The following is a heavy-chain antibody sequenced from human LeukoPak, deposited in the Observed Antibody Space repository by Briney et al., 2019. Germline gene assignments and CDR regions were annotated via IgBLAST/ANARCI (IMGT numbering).Heavy chain of an antibody. V-gene: IGHV1-3*01. CDR1: GYTFTSYA. D-gene: IGHD5-12*01. CDR2: INAGNGNT. Sequence: GASVKVSCKASGYTFTSYAMHWVRQAPGQRLEWMGWINAGNGNTKYSQKFQGRVTITRDTSASTACMELSSLRSEDTAVYYCARDKFRYDHYFDYWGQGTLVTVSS. CDR3: ARDKFRYDHYFDY. J-gene: IGHJ4*02.